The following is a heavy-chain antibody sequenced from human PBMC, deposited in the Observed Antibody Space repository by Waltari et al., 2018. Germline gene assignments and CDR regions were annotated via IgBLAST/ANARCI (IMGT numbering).Heavy chain of an antibody. CDR1: GFTFTSSA. Sequence: QMQLVQSGPEVKKPGTSVKVSCKASGFTFTSSAVQWVRQARGQRLEWIGWIVGGSGNTNYAQKFQERVTITRDMSTSTAYMELSSLRSEDTAVYYCAAGVCSGGSCYSVGYYYYMDVWGKGTTVTVSS. J-gene: IGHJ6*03. CDR3: AAGVCSGGSCYSVGYYYYMDV. CDR2: IVGGSGNT. V-gene: IGHV1-58*01. D-gene: IGHD2-15*01.